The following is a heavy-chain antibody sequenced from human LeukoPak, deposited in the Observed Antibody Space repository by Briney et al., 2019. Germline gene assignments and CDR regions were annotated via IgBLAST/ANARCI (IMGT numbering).Heavy chain of an antibody. CDR1: GGSFSGYY. CDR2: INHSGST. D-gene: IGHD3-3*01. V-gene: IGHV4-34*01. Sequence: SETLSLXCAVYGGSFSGYYWSWIRQPPGKGLEWIGEINHSGSTNYNPSLKSRVTISVDTSKNQFSLKLSSVTAADTAVYYCARGLDGITIFGVVITDAFDIWGQGTMVTVSS. J-gene: IGHJ3*02. CDR3: ARGLDGITIFGVVITDAFDI.